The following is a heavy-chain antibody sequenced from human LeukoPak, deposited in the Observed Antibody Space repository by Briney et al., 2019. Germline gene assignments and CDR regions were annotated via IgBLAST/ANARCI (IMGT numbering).Heavy chain of an antibody. CDR3: ASTPQRWLQLFDY. D-gene: IGHD5-24*01. CDR1: GGSISSGSYY. J-gene: IGHJ4*02. V-gene: IGHV4-61*02. Sequence: SETLSLTCTVSGGSISSGSYYWSWIRQPAGKGLEWIGRIYTSGSTNYNPSLKSRATISVDTSKNQFSLKLSSVTAADTAVYYCASTPQRWLQLFDYWGQGTLVTVSS. CDR2: IYTSGST.